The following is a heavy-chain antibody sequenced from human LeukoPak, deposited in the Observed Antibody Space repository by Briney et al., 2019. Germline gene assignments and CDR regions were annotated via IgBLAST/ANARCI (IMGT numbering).Heavy chain of an antibody. CDR1: GFTFSSYG. J-gene: IGHJ4*02. CDR3: ARDPYYYDSSGYYGEGFDY. D-gene: IGHD3-22*01. CDR2: ISGSGEST. Sequence: GGSLRLSCAASGFTFSSYGITWVRQAPGKGLEWVSGISGSGESTYYADSVKGRFTISRDNAKNSLYLQMNSLRAEDTAVYYCARDPYYYDSSGYYGEGFDYWGQGTLVTVSS. V-gene: IGHV3-23*01.